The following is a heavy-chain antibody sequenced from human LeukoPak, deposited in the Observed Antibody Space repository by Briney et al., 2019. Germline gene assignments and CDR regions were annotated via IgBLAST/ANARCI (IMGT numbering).Heavy chain of an antibody. V-gene: IGHV5-51*04. Sequence: GESLKISCKGSGYSFTSYWIGWVRQMPGKGLEWMGIIYPGDSDTRYSPSFQGQVTISADKPISTAYLQWSSLKASDTAMYYCARGGMGPDYVWGSYRSYYFDYWGQGTLVTVSS. D-gene: IGHD3-16*02. CDR1: GYSFTSYW. CDR3: ARGGMGPDYVWGSYRSYYFDY. CDR2: IYPGDSDT. J-gene: IGHJ4*02.